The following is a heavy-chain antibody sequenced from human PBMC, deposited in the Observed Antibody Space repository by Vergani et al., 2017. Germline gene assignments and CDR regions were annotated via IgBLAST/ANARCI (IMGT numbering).Heavy chain of an antibody. CDR1: GFTFSSYA. J-gene: IGHJ6*03. CDR2: ISGSGGST. Sequence: VQLVESGGGVVQPGRSLRLSCAASGFTFSSYAMSWVRQAPGKGLEWVSAISGSGGSTYYADSVKGRFTISRDNSKNTLYLQMNSLRAEDTAVYYCARGGALAAGFVDYYYMDVWGKGTTVTVSS. D-gene: IGHD6-13*01. V-gene: IGHV3-23*04. CDR3: ARGGALAAGFVDYYYMDV.